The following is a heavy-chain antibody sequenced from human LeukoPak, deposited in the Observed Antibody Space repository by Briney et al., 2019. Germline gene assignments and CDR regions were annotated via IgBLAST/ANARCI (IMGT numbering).Heavy chain of an antibody. CDR3: AKGD. V-gene: IGHV3-53*05. CDR2: LYSSGTT. CDR1: GFTVGSNY. J-gene: IGHJ4*02. Sequence: GGSLRLSCAASGFTVGSNYMSWVRQAPGKGLEWVSVLYSSGTTYYAGSVKGRFTISRDNSKNSLYLQMDSLRTEDGALYYCAKGDWGQGTLVTVSS.